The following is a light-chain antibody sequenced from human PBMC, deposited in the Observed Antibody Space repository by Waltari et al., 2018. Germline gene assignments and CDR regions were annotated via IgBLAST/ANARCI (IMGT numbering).Light chain of an antibody. CDR3: SSYAGSNTVV. J-gene: IGLJ2*01. CDR2: EVS. V-gene: IGLV2-8*01. CDR1: SSDVGGYNY. Sequence: QSALTQPPSASGSPGQSVTISCTRTSSDVGGYNYVSWYQQHPGEAPKLIIYEVSKRPSGVPDRFSGSKSGNTASLTVSGLQAEDEADYYCSSYAGSNTVVFGGGTKLTVL.